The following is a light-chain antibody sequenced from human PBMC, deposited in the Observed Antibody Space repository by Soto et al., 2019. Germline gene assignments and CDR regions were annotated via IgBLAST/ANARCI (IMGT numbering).Light chain of an antibody. CDR1: QSVSNS. CDR2: DVS. CDR3: QQYGSSGT. J-gene: IGKJ1*01. V-gene: IGKV3-20*01. Sequence: EIVLTQSPATLSLSPGERATLSCWASQSVSNSLAWYQQRPGQSPRLLIYDVSTRATGIPARFSGSGSGTDFTLTISRLEPEDFAVYYCQQYGSSGTFGQGTKVDIK.